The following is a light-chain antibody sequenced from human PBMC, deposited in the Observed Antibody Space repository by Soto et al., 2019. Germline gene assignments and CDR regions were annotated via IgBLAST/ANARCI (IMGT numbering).Light chain of an antibody. CDR2: DYN. CDR3: GTWDSSLSAWV. CDR1: SSNIENYY. V-gene: IGLV1-51*01. J-gene: IGLJ3*02. Sequence: QSVLTQPPSVSAAPGQKVTISCSGSSSNIENYYVSWYQQLPGTAPKLLIYDYNKRPSGIPDRFSGSKSGTSATLGITGLQTGDEADYYCGTWDSSLSAWVFGGGTQLTVL.